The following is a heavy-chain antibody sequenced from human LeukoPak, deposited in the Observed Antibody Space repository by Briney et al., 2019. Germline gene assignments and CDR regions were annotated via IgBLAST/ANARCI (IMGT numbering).Heavy chain of an antibody. J-gene: IGHJ4*02. Sequence: PSETLSLTCTVSGCSISSSSYYWGWIRQPPGKGLEWIGSIYYSGSTYYNPSLKSRVTISVDTSKNQFSLKLSSVTAADTAVYYCARRGGNSNDYWGQGTLVTVSS. V-gene: IGHV4-39*01. D-gene: IGHD1-1*01. CDR2: IYYSGST. CDR1: GCSISSSSYY. CDR3: ARRGGNSNDY.